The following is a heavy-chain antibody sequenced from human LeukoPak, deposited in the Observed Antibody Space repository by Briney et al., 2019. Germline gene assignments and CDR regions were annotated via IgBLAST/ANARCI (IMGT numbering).Heavy chain of an antibody. J-gene: IGHJ3*02. CDR3: ARENGDYDGPDDAFDI. V-gene: IGHV3-33*01. CDR2: IWYDGSNK. CDR1: GFTFSSYG. Sequence: PGRSLRLSCAASGFTFSSYGMHWVRQAPGRGREWVAVIWYDGSNKYYGDSVKGGFTISRENSKNTLYLQINSLRAEDAAVYYCARENGDYDGPDDAFDIWGQGTMVTVSS. D-gene: IGHD4-17*01.